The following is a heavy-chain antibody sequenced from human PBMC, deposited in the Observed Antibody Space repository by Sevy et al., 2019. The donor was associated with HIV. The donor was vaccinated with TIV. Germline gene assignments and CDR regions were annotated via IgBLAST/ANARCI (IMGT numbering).Heavy chain of an antibody. CDR3: ARCQGANYDFWSGYYCYYYGMDV. CDR1: GFTFSDYY. D-gene: IGHD3-3*01. V-gene: IGHV3-11*04. J-gene: IGHJ6*02. Sequence: GGSLRLSCAASGFTFSDYYMSWIRQAPGKGLEWVSYISSSGSTIYYADSVKGRFTISRDNAKNSLYLQMNCLRAEDTAVYYCARCQGANYDFWSGYYCYYYGMDVWGQGTTVTVSS. CDR2: ISSSGSTI.